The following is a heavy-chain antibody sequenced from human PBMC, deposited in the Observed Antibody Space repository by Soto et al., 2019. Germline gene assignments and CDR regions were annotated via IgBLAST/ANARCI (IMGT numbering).Heavy chain of an antibody. J-gene: IGHJ5*02. V-gene: IGHV3-30-3*01. CDR3: ARAGGRLTDNWFDP. CDR1: GFTVSSYA. CDR2: ISYDGSNK. Sequence: SLRLSCAASGFTVSSYAMHWVRRAPGKGLEWVAVISYDGSNKYYADSVKGRFTISRDNSKNTLYLQMNSLRAEDTAVYYCARAGGRLTDNWFDPWGQGTLVTVSS.